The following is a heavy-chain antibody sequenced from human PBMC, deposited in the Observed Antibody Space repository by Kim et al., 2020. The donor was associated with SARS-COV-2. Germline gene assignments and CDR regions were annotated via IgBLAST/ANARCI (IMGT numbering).Heavy chain of an antibody. J-gene: IGHJ4*02. CDR2: INTDNGDT. V-gene: IGHV1-3*04. CDR3: ATNRFSYGFDYFDH. CDR1: GYVFTDNP. Sequence: ASVKVSCKGSGYVFTDNPIHWVRLAPGQRLEWMGWINTDNGDTKYSQRLQDRVTITRDTSARTTYREVRSLRSEDTGLYYCATNRFSYGFDYFDHWGQGALVAVSS. D-gene: IGHD5-18*01.